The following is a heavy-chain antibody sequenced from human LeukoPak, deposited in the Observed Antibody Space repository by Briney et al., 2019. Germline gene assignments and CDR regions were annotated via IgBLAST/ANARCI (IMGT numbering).Heavy chain of an antibody. J-gene: IGHJ4*02. Sequence: GGSLRLSCEASGFTFSSYGMHWVRQALGKGLEWVSVLSYDGSNKYYADSVKGRFTISRDNSQNTLYLQMNSLRAEDTAVYYCAKDQLRGKWLQLGPFYYWGQGTLVTVSS. CDR1: GFTFSSYG. V-gene: IGHV3-30*18. D-gene: IGHD5-24*01. CDR2: LSYDGSNK. CDR3: AKDQLRGKWLQLGPFYY.